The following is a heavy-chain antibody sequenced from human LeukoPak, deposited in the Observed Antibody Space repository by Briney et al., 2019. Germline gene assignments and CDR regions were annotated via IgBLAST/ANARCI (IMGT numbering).Heavy chain of an antibody. J-gene: IGHJ6*02. CDR1: GYTFTSYD. Sequence: ASVKVSCKASGYTFTSYDINWVRQATGQGLEWMGWMNPNSGNTGYAQKFQGRVTMTRNTSISTAYMELSSLRSEDTAVYYCARWGIAVAGPYYYYYGMDVWGQGTTVTVSS. V-gene: IGHV1-8*01. CDR2: MNPNSGNT. CDR3: ARWGIAVAGPYYYYYGMDV. D-gene: IGHD6-19*01.